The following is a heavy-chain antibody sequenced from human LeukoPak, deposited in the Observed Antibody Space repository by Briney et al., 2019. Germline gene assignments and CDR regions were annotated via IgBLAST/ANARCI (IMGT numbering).Heavy chain of an antibody. J-gene: IGHJ4*02. CDR3: ARRQPSMRTSGGFVGHFDY. Sequence: PSETLSLTCAVSGGHFSGYFWTWIRQAPGKGLEWIGEVNSRGSATYNPSLRSRVTFLPDTSRNQFSLTLTSVTAADTAVYYCARRQPSMRTSGGFVGHFDYWGEGILVIVS. CDR2: VNSRGSA. V-gene: IGHV4-34*01. CDR1: GGHFSGYF. D-gene: IGHD3-16*02.